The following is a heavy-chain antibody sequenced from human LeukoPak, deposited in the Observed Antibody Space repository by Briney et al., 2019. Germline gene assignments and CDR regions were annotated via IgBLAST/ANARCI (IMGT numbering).Heavy chain of an antibody. CDR2: ISPGGGTT. D-gene: IGHD3-10*01. Sequence: GGSLRLSCVVSGFSFGSEAMSWVRQAPGRGLEWVSSISPGGGTTYYADSVKGRFAISRDNSENTLYVEMNSLRAEDTAIYYCAKSRSGSANWALRIFDNWGQGTLVSVSS. J-gene: IGHJ4*02. CDR1: GFSFGSEA. V-gene: IGHV3-23*01. CDR3: AKSRSGSANWALRIFDN.